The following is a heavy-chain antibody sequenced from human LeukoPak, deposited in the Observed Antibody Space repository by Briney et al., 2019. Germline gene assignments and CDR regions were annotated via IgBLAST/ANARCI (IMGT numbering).Heavy chain of an antibody. CDR2: ISGSGGST. J-gene: IGHJ4*02. CDR1: GFTFSNYW. CDR3: AKVAVSSGYYPH. V-gene: IGHV3-23*01. D-gene: IGHD3-22*01. Sequence: PGGSLRLSCAASGFTFSNYWMYWVRHDPGKGLEWVSAISGSGGSTYYADSVKGRFTISRDNSKNTLYLQMNSLRAEDTAVYYCAKVAVSSGYYPHWGQGTLVTVSS.